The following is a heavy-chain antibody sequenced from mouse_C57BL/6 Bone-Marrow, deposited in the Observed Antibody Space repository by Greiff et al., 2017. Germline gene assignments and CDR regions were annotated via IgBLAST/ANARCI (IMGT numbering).Heavy chain of an antibody. CDR3: AKNGNYYGSSYWYFDV. V-gene: IGHV2-5*01. J-gene: IGHJ1*03. CDR2: IWRGGST. D-gene: IGHD1-1*01. CDR1: GFSLTSYG. Sequence: VQLKESGPGLVQPSQSLSITCTVSGFSLTSYGVHWVRQSPGKGLEWLGVIWRGGSTDYNAAFMSRLSITKDNSKSQVFFKMNSLQADDTAIYYCAKNGNYYGSSYWYFDVWGTGTTVTVSS.